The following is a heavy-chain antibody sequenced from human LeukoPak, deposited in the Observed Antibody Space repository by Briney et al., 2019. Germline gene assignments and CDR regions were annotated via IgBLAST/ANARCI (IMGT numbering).Heavy chain of an antibody. CDR2: IYYSGST. D-gene: IGHD3-22*01. J-gene: IGHJ5*02. CDR1: GGSISSYY. V-gene: IGHV4-59*08. Sequence: PSETLSLTCTVSGGSISSYYWSWIRQPPGKGLEWIGYIYYSGSTNYNPSLKSRVTISVDTSKNQFSLKLSSVTAADTAVYYCASLGFGPNYYDSSGYRGFDPWGQGTQVTVSS. CDR3: ASLGFGPNYYDSSGYRGFDP.